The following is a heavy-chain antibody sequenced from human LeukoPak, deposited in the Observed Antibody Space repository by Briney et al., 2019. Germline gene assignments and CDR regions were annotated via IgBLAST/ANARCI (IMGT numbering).Heavy chain of an antibody. D-gene: IGHD5-18*01. CDR3: ARDPRGYSYGLGYYYGMDV. CDR2: IYSGGST. V-gene: IGHV3-66*01. J-gene: IGHJ6*02. CDR1: GFTFSSYA. Sequence: GGSLRLSCAASGFTFSSYAMSWVRQAPGKGLEWVSVIYSGGSTYYADSVKGRFTISRDNSKNTLYLQMNSLRAEDTAVYYCARDPRGYSYGLGYYYGMDVWGQGTTVTVSS.